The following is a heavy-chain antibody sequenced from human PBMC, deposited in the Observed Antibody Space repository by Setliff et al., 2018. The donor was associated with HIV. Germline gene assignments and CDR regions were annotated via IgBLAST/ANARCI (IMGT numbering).Heavy chain of an antibody. D-gene: IGHD6-19*01. Sequence: SETLSLTCAVSGYSISIGYYWGWIRQPPGKGLEWIGNIYHSGSTYYNPSLKSRATISVDTSKNRFSLELNSVTAADTAVYYCARGYSNVWPPIYNWFDPWGQGTLVTVSS. V-gene: IGHV4-38-2*01. J-gene: IGHJ5*02. CDR1: GYSISIGYY. CDR3: ARGYSNVWPPIYNWFDP. CDR2: IYHSGST.